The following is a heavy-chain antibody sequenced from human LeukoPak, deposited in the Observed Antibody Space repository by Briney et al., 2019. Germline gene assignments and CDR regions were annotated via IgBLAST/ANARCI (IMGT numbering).Heavy chain of an antibody. V-gene: IGHV1-2*02. CDR1: GYTFTGYY. J-gene: IGHJ4*02. D-gene: IGHD3-22*01. Sequence: GASVKVSCKASGYTFTGYYMHWVRQAPGQGLEWMGWINPNRGGTNYAQKFQGRVTMTRDTSISTAYMELSRLRSDDTAVYYCARDAYYYDSSGYSDYWGQGTLVTVSS. CDR2: INPNRGGT. CDR3: ARDAYYYDSSGYSDY.